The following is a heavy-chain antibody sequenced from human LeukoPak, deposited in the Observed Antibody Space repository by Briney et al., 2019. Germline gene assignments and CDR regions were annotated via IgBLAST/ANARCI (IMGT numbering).Heavy chain of an antibody. CDR2: ITGSGGST. Sequence: GGSLRLSCAASGFTFSSSVVSWVRQAPGKGLEWVSSITGSGGSTYYADSVKGRFTISRDNFKNTLYLQMNSLRVEDTAVYYCAKGHSAHGTGFDYWGQGTLVIVSS. CDR1: GFTFSSSV. D-gene: IGHD1-1*01. J-gene: IGHJ4*02. CDR3: AKGHSAHGTGFDY. V-gene: IGHV3-23*01.